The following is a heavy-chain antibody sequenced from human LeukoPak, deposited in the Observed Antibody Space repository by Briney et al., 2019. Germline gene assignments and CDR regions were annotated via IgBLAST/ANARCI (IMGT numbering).Heavy chain of an antibody. Sequence: GASVKVSCKASGYTFTSYAMHWVRQAPGQRLEWMGWINAGNGNTKYSQKFQGRVTITRDTSASTAYMELSSLRSEDTAVYYCARGAAIYGSAPEWFDPWGQGTLVTVSS. CDR2: INAGNGNT. V-gene: IGHV1-3*01. J-gene: IGHJ5*02. D-gene: IGHD3-10*01. CDR1: GYTFTSYA. CDR3: ARGAAIYGSAPEWFDP.